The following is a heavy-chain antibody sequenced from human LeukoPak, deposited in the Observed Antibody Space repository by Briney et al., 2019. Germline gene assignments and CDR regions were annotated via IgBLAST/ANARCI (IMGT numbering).Heavy chain of an antibody. J-gene: IGHJ4*02. CDR2: INHSGST. V-gene: IGHV4-34*01. D-gene: IGHD3-22*01. Sequence: SETPSLTCAVYGGSFSGYYWSWIRQPPGKGLEWIGEINHSGSTNYNPSLKSRVTISVDTSKNQFSLKLSSVTAADTAVYYCARAIHYYDSSGYYKGMYYFDYWGQGTLVTVSS. CDR1: GGSFSGYY. CDR3: ARAIHYYDSSGYYKGMYYFDY.